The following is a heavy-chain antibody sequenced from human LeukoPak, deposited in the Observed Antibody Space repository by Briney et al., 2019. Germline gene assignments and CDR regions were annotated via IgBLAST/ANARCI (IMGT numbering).Heavy chain of an antibody. D-gene: IGHD5-24*01. CDR1: GGSFSGYY. V-gene: IGHV4-34*01. Sequence: SETLSLTCAVYGGSFSGYYWSWIRQPPGKGLEWIGEINHSGSTNYNPSLKSRVTISVDTSKNQFSLKLSSVTAADTAVYYCARTVRRDGYIDFWGQGTLVTVSS. J-gene: IGHJ4*02. CDR3: ARTVRRDGYIDF. CDR2: INHSGST.